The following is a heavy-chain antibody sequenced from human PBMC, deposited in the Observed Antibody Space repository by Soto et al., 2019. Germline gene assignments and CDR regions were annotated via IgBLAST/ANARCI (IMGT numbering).Heavy chain of an antibody. J-gene: IGHJ4*02. Sequence: PGGSLRLSCAASGFTFSSYAMSWVRQAPGKGLEWVSAISGSGGSTYYADSVKGRFTISRDNSKNTLYLQMNSLRAEDTAVYYCAKDGPVLRYFDWLLSLYFDYWGQGTLVTVSS. D-gene: IGHD3-9*01. V-gene: IGHV3-23*01. CDR3: AKDGPVLRYFDWLLSLYFDY. CDR2: ISGSGGST. CDR1: GFTFSSYA.